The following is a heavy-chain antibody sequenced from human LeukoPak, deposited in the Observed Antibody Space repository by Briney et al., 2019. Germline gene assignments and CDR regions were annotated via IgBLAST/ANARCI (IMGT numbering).Heavy chain of an antibody. Sequence: GGSLKLSCAASGFTFSSYEMNWVRQAPGKGLEWVSYISSSGSTIYYADSVKGRFTISRDNAKNSLYLQMNSLRAEDTAVYYCARDQECGGGCYSYGMDVWGQGTTVTVSS. D-gene: IGHD2-21*02. CDR3: ARDQECGGGCYSYGMDV. CDR1: GFTFSSYE. CDR2: ISSSGSTI. J-gene: IGHJ6*02. V-gene: IGHV3-48*03.